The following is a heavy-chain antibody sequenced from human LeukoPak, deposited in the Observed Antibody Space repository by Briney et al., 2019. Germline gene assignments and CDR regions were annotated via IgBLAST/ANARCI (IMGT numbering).Heavy chain of an antibody. D-gene: IGHD3-22*01. J-gene: IGHJ4*02. CDR3: ARDVYDGSGYYDC. CDR1: GYTFTGYY. CDR2: INPNSGGT. Sequence: GASVKVSCKASGYTFTGYYMHWVRQAPGQGLEWMGWINPNSGGTNYAQKFQGWVTMTRDTSISTAYMELNRLRSDDTAVYYCARDVYDGSGYYDCWGQGTLVTVSS. V-gene: IGHV1-2*04.